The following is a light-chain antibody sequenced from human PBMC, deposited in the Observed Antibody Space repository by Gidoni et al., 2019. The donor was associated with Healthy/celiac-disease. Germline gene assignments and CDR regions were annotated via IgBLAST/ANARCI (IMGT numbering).Light chain of an antibody. J-gene: IGLJ1*01. CDR3: NSRDSSGNHPV. CDR1: SLRSYY. CDR2: GKN. Sequence: SSELTQDPAVSVALGQTVRITCQGDSLRSYYASWYQQKPGQAPVLVIYGKNNRPSGIPDRFSGSSSGNTASLTITGAQAEDEADYYCNSRDSSGNHPVFETGTKVTVL. V-gene: IGLV3-19*01.